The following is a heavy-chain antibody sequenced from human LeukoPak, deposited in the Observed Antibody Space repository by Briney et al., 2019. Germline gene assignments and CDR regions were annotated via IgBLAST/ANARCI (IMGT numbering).Heavy chain of an antibody. CDR1: GFTFSSDW. CDR3: ARHPYDILTGPSFDY. Sequence: PGGSLRLSCAASGFTFSSDWMHWVRQAPGKGLVWVSRINRDGRSTTYADSVKGRFTISRDNAKNTLYLQMNSLRAEDTAVYYCARHPYDILTGPSFDYWGKGTMVTVSS. J-gene: IGHJ4*02. V-gene: IGHV3-74*01. D-gene: IGHD3-9*01. CDR2: INRDGRST.